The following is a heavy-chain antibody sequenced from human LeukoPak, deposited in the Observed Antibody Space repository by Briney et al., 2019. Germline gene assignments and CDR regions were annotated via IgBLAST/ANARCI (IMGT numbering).Heavy chain of an antibody. D-gene: IGHD4-17*01. CDR1: GGSFSGYY. CDR2: INHSGST. Sequence: SETLSLTCAVYGGSFSGYYWGWIRQPPGKGLEWIGEINHSGSTNYNPSLKSRVTISVDTSKNQFSLKLSSVTAADTAVYYCATMTTVTTAGFDYWGQGTLVTVSS. J-gene: IGHJ4*02. V-gene: IGHV4-34*01. CDR3: ATMTTVTTAGFDY.